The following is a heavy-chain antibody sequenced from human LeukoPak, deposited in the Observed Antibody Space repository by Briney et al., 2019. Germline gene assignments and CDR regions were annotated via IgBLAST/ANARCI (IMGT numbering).Heavy chain of an antibody. J-gene: IGHJ6*03. V-gene: IGHV4-38-2*02. CDR2: VSHNTGA. CDR3: AREPGWGHNYYYMDV. D-gene: IGHD1-26*01. CDR1: GYSIGSDFY. Sequence: SETLSLTCAVSGYSIGSDFYWGWIRQIPGKGLEWIGSVSHNTGASYNPSFKSRVTISLDTSKNHFSLTLTSVTAADTAVYFCAREPGWGHNYYYMDVWGKGTPVAVSS.